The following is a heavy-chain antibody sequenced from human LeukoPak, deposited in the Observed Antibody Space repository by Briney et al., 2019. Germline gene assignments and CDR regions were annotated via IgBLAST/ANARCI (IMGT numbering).Heavy chain of an antibody. D-gene: IGHD4-23*01. CDR3: VRDYGGNSEFVF. J-gene: IGHJ4*02. CDR2: MSPNFGNS. V-gene: IGHV1-8*01. Sequence: ASVKVSCKASGYTFASYDINWVRQASGQGLEWMGWMSPNFGNSGFAQKFQGRVTMTSDVSINTAYMELSGLRSEDTAVYYCVRDYGGNSEFVFWGQGTLVTVFS. CDR1: GYTFASYD.